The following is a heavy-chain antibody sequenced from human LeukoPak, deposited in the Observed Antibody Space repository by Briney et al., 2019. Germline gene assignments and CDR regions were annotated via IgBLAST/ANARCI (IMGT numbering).Heavy chain of an antibody. V-gene: IGHV1-69*05. CDR2: IIPIFGTA. Sequence: GSSVKVSCKASGGTFSSYAISWVRQAPGQGLEWMGRIIPIFGTANYAQKFQGRVTITTDESTSTAYMELSSLRPEDTAVYYCARISYYDSSGYNDYWGQGTLVTVSS. CDR3: ARISYYDSSGYNDY. CDR1: GGTFSSYA. D-gene: IGHD3-22*01. J-gene: IGHJ4*02.